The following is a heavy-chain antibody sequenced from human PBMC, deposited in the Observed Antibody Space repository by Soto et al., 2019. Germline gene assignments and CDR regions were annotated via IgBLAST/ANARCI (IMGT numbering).Heavy chain of an antibody. J-gene: IGHJ5*02. CDR2: IYHSGST. D-gene: IGHD1-20*01. CDR3: ARDLGIAGTGYNWFDP. Sequence: SQTLPLTYAVSGGTISTSNYLICVRQPPGKGLEWIGEIYHSGSTNYNPSLKSRVTISVDKSKNQFSMKLSSVTAADTAVYYCARDLGIAGTGYNWFDPWGQGSLVTVS. V-gene: IGHV4-4*02. CDR1: GGTISTSNY.